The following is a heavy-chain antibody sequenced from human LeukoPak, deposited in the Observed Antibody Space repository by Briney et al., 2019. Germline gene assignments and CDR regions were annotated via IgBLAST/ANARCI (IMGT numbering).Heavy chain of an antibody. J-gene: IGHJ4*02. Sequence: ASVKVSCKASGYTFTSYAMNWVRQAPGRGLEWMGWINTNTGNPTYAQGFTGRFVFSLDTSVRTAYLQISSLKAEDTAVYYCAREAIGGGYDFDYWGQGTLVTVSS. D-gene: IGHD5-12*01. CDR1: GYTFTSYA. CDR2: INTNTGNP. CDR3: AREAIGGGYDFDY. V-gene: IGHV7-4-1*02.